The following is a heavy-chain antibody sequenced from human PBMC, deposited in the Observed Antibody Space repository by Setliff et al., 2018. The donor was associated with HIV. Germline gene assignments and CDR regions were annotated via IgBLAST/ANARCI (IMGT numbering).Heavy chain of an antibody. D-gene: IGHD3-22*01. CDR3: ARASYYYDSSGWVDY. CDR2: IGTGGDT. V-gene: IGHV3-13*01. J-gene: IGHJ4*02. CDR1: GFTFSSYD. Sequence: PGGSLRLSCEASGFTFSSYDFHWVRQAAGKGLEWVSAIGTGGDTYYVDSVKGRFTISRDNSKNTLYLQMNSLRAEDTAVYYCARASYYYDSSGWVDYWGQGTLVTVSS.